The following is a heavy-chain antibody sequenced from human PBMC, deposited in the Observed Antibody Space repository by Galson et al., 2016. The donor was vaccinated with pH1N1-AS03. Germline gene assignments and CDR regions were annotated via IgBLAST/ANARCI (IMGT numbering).Heavy chain of an antibody. D-gene: IGHD5-24*01. CDR3: ARQVRDGYNDYFDY. J-gene: IGHJ4*02. CDR1: GYIFTSYW. V-gene: IGHV5-51*01. CDR2: IYPGDSAT. Sequence: QSGAEVKTPGESLKISCKTSGYIFTSYWVAWVRHMPGTALEWLGIIYPGDSATRYSTSFQGQVTIPADRSINPAYLQWSSLMASDTAIYYCARQVRDGYNDYFDYWGQGILVTVSS.